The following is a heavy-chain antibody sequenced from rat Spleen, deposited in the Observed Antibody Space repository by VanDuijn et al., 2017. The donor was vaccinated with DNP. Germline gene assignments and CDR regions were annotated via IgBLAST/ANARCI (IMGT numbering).Heavy chain of an antibody. CDR3: ARGRLYPHYAMDA. Sequence: EVQLVESGGGLVQPGRSLKLSCAASGFTFSDYYMAWVRQAPTKGLEWVAYISYDGSRIYYRDSVKGQFTISRDNAQNTLYLQMSKLGSEDTAIYYCARGRLYPHYAMDAWGQGTSVTVSS. D-gene: IGHD1-2*01. CDR2: ISYDGSRI. CDR1: GFTFSDYY. J-gene: IGHJ4*01. V-gene: IGHV5-7*01.